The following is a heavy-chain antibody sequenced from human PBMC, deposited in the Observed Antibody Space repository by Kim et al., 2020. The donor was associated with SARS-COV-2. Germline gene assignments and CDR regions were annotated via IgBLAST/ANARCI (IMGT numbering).Heavy chain of an antibody. CDR3: ARAYPGDPFDY. V-gene: IGHV1-69*04. CDR2: IIPILGIA. Sequence: SVKVSCKASGGTFSSYAISWVRQAPGQGLEWMGRIIPILGIANYAQKFQGRVTITADKSTSTAYMELSSLRSEDTAVYYCARAYPGDPFDYWGQGTLVTVSS. J-gene: IGHJ4*02. D-gene: IGHD4-17*01. CDR1: GGTFSSYA.